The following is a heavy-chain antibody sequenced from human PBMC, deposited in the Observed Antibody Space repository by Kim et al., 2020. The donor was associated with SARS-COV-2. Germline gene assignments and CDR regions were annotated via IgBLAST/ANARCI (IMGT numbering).Heavy chain of an antibody. Sequence: SETLSLTCTVSGGSISSGGYYWSWIRQRPGKGLEWVAYISHSGSTYYNPSLKSRISMSLDMSKNQFSLRLTSMAAADTAVYYCARIKFGDLFDSWGLGTL. CDR2: ISHSGST. D-gene: IGHD3-10*01. J-gene: IGHJ4*02. CDR1: GGSISSGGYY. V-gene: IGHV4-31*03. CDR3: ARIKFGDLFDS.